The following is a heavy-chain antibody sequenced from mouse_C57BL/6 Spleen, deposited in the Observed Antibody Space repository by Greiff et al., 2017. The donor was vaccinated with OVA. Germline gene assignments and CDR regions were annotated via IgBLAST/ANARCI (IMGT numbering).Heavy chain of an antibody. J-gene: IGHJ4*01. CDR1: GYSFTGYY. D-gene: IGHD4-1*02. CDR2: IYPYNGVS. Sequence: EVQLQESGPALVKPGASVKISCKASGYSFTGYYMHWVKQSHGNILDWIGYIYPYNGVSSYNQKFKGKATLTVDKSSSTAYMALRSLTSEDSAVYYCARSGQLGEMDYWGQGTSVTVSS. CDR3: ARSGQLGEMDY. V-gene: IGHV1-31*01.